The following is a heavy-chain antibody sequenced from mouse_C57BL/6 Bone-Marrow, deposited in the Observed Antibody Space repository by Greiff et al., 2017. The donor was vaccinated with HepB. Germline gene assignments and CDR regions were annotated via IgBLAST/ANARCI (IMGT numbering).Heavy chain of an antibody. CDR1: GYTFTDYE. J-gene: IGHJ3*01. Sequence: QVQLQQSGAELVRPGASVTLSCKASGYTFTDYEMHWVKQTPVHGLEWIGAIDPETGGTASNQKFKGKAILTSDKSSSTAYMELRNLTSEDSAVYYCTRSDDGYYRYWFAYWGQGTLVTVSA. CDR3: TRSDDGYYRYWFAY. V-gene: IGHV1-15*01. D-gene: IGHD2-3*01. CDR2: IDPETGGT.